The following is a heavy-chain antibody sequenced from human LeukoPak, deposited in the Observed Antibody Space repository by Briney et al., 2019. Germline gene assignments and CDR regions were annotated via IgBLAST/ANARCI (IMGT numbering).Heavy chain of an antibody. CDR2: IKQDGSEK. CDR3: AREGDVVVPAAFDY. CDR1: GFTFSSYW. Sequence: GGSLRLSCAASGFTFSSYWMSWVRQAPGKGLEWVANIKQDGSEKYYVDSVKGRFTISRDNAKNSLYLQMNSLRAEDTAVYYCAREGDVVVPAAFDYWGQGTLVTVSS. J-gene: IGHJ4*02. V-gene: IGHV3-7*01. D-gene: IGHD2-2*01.